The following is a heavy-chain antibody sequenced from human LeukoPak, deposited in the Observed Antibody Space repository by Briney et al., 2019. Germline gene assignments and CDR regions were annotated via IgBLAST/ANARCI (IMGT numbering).Heavy chain of an antibody. Sequence: GWSLRLSCAASGFTFRTYNMNWVRQAPARGLDGVCFIPSSSSYIYYADSVKGRFTISRDNAKNSLYLQMNSLRAEDTAVYYCARDPYSGRYGDYYYYYMDVWGKGTTITISS. CDR2: IPSSSSYI. CDR1: GFTFRTYN. J-gene: IGHJ6*03. D-gene: IGHD1-26*01. CDR3: ARDPYSGRYGDYYYYYMDV. V-gene: IGHV3-21*01.